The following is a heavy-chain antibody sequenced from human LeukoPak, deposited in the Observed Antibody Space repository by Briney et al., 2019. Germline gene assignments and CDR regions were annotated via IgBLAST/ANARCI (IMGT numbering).Heavy chain of an antibody. Sequence: SETLSLTCAVSGVSISSGGYSWTWIRQPPGKGLEWIGYIYDSGSTYYNPSLKSRVTISVDRSNNQFSLKLTSVTAADTAVYFCVSSRTVPTVTTSIYGMDVWGQGTTVTASS. CDR2: IYDSGST. CDR3: VSSRTVPTVTTSIYGMDV. D-gene: IGHD4-17*01. V-gene: IGHV4-30-2*01. J-gene: IGHJ6*02. CDR1: GVSISSGGYS.